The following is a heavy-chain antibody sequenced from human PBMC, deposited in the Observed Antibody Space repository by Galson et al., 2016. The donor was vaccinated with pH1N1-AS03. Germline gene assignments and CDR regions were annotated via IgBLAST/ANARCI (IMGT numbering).Heavy chain of an antibody. V-gene: IGHV5-51*01. CDR2: IYARDSDV. CDR1: GFTFTNYW. Sequence: GAEVKKPGESLRISCRASGFTFTNYWIGWVRQLPGKGLEWMGIIYARDSDVRYNPSFQGQVTFSVDESIDTAYMQWSSLRASDTAMYFCARHGEPSTLSAWFDPWGQGTLVTVSS. D-gene: IGHD2/OR15-2a*01. J-gene: IGHJ5*02. CDR3: ARHGEPSTLSAWFDP.